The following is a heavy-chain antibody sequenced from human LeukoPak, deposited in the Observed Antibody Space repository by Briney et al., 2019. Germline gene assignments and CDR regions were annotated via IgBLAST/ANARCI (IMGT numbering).Heavy chain of an antibody. J-gene: IGHJ3*02. CDR1: GGSISNYY. V-gene: IGHV4-59*01. CDR3: ARPLGGDLDAFDI. Sequence: SETLSLTCTVYGGSISNYYWSWIRQPPGKRLEWIGYMHYRGSTNYNPSLTSRVTISVDTSENQLFLKLTSVTAADTAMYFCARPLGGDLDAFDIWGQGTMVTVSS. D-gene: IGHD3-16*01. CDR2: MHYRGST.